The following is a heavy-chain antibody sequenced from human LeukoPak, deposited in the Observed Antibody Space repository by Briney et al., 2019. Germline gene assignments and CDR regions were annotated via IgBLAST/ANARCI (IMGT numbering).Heavy chain of an antibody. J-gene: IGHJ4*02. CDR2: IIPIFGTA. CDR1: GGTFSSYA. Sequence: ASVKVSCKASGGTFSSYAISWVRQAPGRGLEWMGGIIPIFGTANYAQKFQGRVTITADESTSTAYMELSSLRSEDTAVYYCARESGYCSSTSCFPFDYWGQGTLVTVSS. V-gene: IGHV1-69*13. CDR3: ARESGYCSSTSCFPFDY. D-gene: IGHD2-2*01.